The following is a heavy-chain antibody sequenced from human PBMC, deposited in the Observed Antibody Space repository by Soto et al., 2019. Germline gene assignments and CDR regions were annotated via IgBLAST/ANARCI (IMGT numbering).Heavy chain of an antibody. Sequence: GGSLTLSCAASGFTFSSYALSWVRQAPGKGLEWVSAISGSGGSTYYADSVKGRFTISRDNSKNTLYLQMNSLRAEDTAVYYCANDGLEPPPYDFDTWCQGTLVPVSS. J-gene: IGHJ5*02. V-gene: IGHV3-23*01. CDR2: ISGSGGST. CDR1: GFTFSSYA. D-gene: IGHD1-1*01. CDR3: ANDGLEPPPYDFDT.